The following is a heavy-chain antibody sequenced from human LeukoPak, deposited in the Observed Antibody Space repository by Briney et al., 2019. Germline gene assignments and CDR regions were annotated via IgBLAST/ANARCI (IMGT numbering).Heavy chain of an antibody. V-gene: IGHV3-30*04. CDR2: ISYDGSNK. CDR3: ARDRQAAGIFDDY. Sequence: GRSLRLSCADSGYTFSSYAMHWVRQAPGKGLEWVAVISYDGSNKYYADSVKGRFTISRDNSKNTLYLQMNSLRAEDTAVYYCARDRQAAGIFDDYWGQGTLVTVSS. CDR1: GYTFSSYA. D-gene: IGHD6-13*01. J-gene: IGHJ4*02.